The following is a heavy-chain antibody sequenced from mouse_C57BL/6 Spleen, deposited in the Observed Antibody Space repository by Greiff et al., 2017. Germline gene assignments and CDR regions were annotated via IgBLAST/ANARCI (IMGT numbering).Heavy chain of an antibody. CDR2: ISDGGSYT. J-gene: IGHJ3*01. Sequence: EVMLVESGGGLVKPGGSLKLSCAASGFTFSSYAMSWVRQTPEKRLEWVATISDGGSYTYYPDNVKGRFTISRDNAKNNRYLQMSHLKSEDTAMYYCARDGDYRPAWFAYWGKGTLVTVSA. CDR1: GFTFSSYA. D-gene: IGHD2-13*01. CDR3: ARDGDYRPAWFAY. V-gene: IGHV5-4*01.